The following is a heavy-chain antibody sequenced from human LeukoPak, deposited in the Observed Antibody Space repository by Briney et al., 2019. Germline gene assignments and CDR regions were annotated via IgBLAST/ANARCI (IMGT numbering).Heavy chain of an antibody. CDR3: ASTNGVSTWGNYYMDV. D-gene: IGHD2-8*01. CDR1: GFTFSSYA. Sequence: PGGSLRLSCAASGFTFSSYAMSWVRQAPGKGLEWVSAISGSGGRTYYADSVKGRFTISRDNSKNTLYLQMNSLRAEDTAVYYCASTNGVSTWGNYYMDVWGKGTTVTVSS. CDR2: ISGSGGRT. V-gene: IGHV3-23*01. J-gene: IGHJ6*03.